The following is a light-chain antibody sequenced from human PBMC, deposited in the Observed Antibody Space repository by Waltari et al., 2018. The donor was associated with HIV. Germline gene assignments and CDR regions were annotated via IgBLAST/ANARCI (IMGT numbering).Light chain of an antibody. CDR2: SNT. J-gene: IGLJ3*02. V-gene: IGLV1-44*01. Sequence: QSVLTQPPSASGTPGQRVTISCSGSSSNIGTNTVNWYQPLPGSAPKLLIYSNTQRPSGVPDRFSGSKSGTSASLAISGLQSEDEADYYCAAWDDSLTGWVFGGGTKLTVL. CDR3: AAWDDSLTGWV. CDR1: SSNIGTNT.